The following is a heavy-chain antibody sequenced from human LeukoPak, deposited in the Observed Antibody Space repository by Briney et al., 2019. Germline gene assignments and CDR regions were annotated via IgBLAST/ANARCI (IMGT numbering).Heavy chain of an antibody. J-gene: IGHJ4*02. CDR3: ARVIAAAGYFDY. Sequence: GGSLRLSCAASGFTFSSYSMNWVRQAPGKGLEWVSSISSSSSYIYYADSVKGRFTISRDNAKNSLYLQMNSLRAEDTAVYYCARVIAAAGYFDYWGQGTLVNVSS. D-gene: IGHD6-13*01. V-gene: IGHV3-21*01. CDR1: GFTFSSYS. CDR2: ISSSSSYI.